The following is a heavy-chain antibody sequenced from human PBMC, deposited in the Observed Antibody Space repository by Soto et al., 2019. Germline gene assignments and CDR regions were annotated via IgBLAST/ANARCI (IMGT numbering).Heavy chain of an antibody. D-gene: IGHD1-26*01. Sequence: SDPTLVNPTQTLALTCTFSGFSLSTSGVGVGWIRQPPGKALEWLALIYWDDEKGYSPSLKSRLTITEDTSKNQVVLTMTNMDPVDTATYYCAHRRSGSYPFDYWGQGTLVTVSS. CDR1: GFSLSTSGVG. J-gene: IGHJ4*02. CDR2: IYWDDEK. V-gene: IGHV2-5*02. CDR3: AHRRSGSYPFDY.